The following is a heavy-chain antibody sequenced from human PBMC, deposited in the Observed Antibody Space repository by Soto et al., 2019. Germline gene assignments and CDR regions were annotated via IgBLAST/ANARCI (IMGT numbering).Heavy chain of an antibody. D-gene: IGHD1-26*01. J-gene: IGHJ5*02. Sequence: QVQLVESGGGVVQPGRSLRLSCAASGFTFSSYGMHWVRQAPGKGLEWVAVISYDGSNKYYADSVKGRFTISRDNSKNTLYLQMNSLRAEDTAVYYCAFGGDWFDPWGQGTLVTVAS. CDR3: AFGGDWFDP. CDR1: GFTFSSYG. V-gene: IGHV3-30*03. CDR2: ISYDGSNK.